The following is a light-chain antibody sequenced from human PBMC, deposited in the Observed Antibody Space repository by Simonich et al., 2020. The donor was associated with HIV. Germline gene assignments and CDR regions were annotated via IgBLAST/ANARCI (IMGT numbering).Light chain of an antibody. V-gene: IGKV4-1*01. CDR3: QQYYSTPRT. J-gene: IGKJ1*01. CDR1: QNILYSSNNKNY. CDR2: WAS. Sequence: DIVMTQSPDSLTVSLGERATINCKSSQNILYSSNNKNYLAWYQQKPGQPPKLILYWASTRESGVPDRFSGSGSGTDFTLTISSLQAEDVAVYYCQQYYSTPRTFGQGTKVEIK.